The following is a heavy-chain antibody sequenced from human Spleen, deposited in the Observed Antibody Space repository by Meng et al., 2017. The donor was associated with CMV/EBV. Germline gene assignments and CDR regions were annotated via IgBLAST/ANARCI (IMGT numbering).Heavy chain of an antibody. Sequence: GGSLRLSCTTSGFTFGDYVMTWVRQAPGKGLEWVGFIRSKAYGETIEYAASVKGRFTISRDDSKSIAYLQMNSLKTEDTAVYYCTSGYCSSTSCYKVYWGQGTLVTVSS. CDR3: TSGYCSSTSCYKVY. V-gene: IGHV3-49*04. CDR2: IRSKAYGETI. D-gene: IGHD2-2*03. J-gene: IGHJ4*02. CDR1: GFTFGDYV.